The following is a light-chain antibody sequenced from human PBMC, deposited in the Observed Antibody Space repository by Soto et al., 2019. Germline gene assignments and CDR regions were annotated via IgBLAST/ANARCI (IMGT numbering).Light chain of an antibody. V-gene: IGKV3-11*01. Sequence: EIVLTQSPATLSLSPGERATLSCRASQSVSTYLAWYQQKLGQAPRVLIYGASTRATGIPDRFSGSGSGTDFTLTISSLQPEDFAYYYCQQSYGTLTWTFGQGTKVDTK. J-gene: IGKJ1*01. CDR3: QQSYGTLTWT. CDR1: QSVSTY. CDR2: GAS.